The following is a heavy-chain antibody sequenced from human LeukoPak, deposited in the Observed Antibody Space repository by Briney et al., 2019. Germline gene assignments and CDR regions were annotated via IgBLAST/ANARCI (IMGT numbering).Heavy chain of an antibody. J-gene: IGHJ6*02. CDR3: ARSGGGYCSSTSCYVGFYYYYYGMDV. CDR1: GYTFTSYG. Sequence: EASVKVSCKASGYTFTSYGISWVRQAPGQGLEWMGWINPNSGGTNYAQKFQGRVTMTRDTSISTAYMELSRLRSDDTAVYYCARSGGGYCSSTSCYVGFYYYYYGMDVWGQGTTVTVSS. D-gene: IGHD2-2*01. CDR2: INPNSGGT. V-gene: IGHV1-2*02.